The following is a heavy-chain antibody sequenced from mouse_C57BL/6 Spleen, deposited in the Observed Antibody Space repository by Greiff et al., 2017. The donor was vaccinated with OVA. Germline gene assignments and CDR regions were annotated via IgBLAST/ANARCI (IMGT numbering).Heavy chain of an antibody. CDR1: GYTFTDHT. J-gene: IGHJ2*01. Sequence: VKLMESDAELVKPGASVKISCKVSGYTFTDHTIPWMKQRPEQGLEWIGYIYPRDGSTKYNEKFKGKATLTADKSSSTAYMQLNSLTSEDSAVYFCARNYCSSYYFDDWGQGTTLTVSS. V-gene: IGHV1-78*01. CDR2: IYPRDGST. CDR3: ARNYCSSYYFDD. D-gene: IGHD1-1*01.